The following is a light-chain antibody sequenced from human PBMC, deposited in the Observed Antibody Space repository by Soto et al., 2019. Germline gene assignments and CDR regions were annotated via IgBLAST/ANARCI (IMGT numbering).Light chain of an antibody. V-gene: IGKV1D-13*01. CDR2: DAS. CDR1: QAVSSS. Sequence: AIQLTQSPSSLSASVGDRVTLTCRASQAVSSSLAWYQQKPGTAPKLLIYDASDLETGVPSRFSGSGSGTEFTLTISSLQPEDFATYYGQQFNNYPLTFGQGTRLEIK. CDR3: QQFNNYPLT. J-gene: IGKJ5*01.